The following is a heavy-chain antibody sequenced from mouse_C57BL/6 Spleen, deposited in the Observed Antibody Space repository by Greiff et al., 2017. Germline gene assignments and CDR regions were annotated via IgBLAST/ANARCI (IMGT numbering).Heavy chain of an antibody. CDR2: IDPRSGST. Sequence: QVQLKESGAELARPGASVKLSCKASGYTFTSYGIRWVKQRPGQGLEWIGAIDPRSGSTYYNEKFKGKATLTADKSSSTAYMQLRSLTSEDSAVXCGGQATVSNYLDYWGQGTTLTVSS. CDR1: GYTFTSYG. CDR3: GQATVSNYLDY. J-gene: IGHJ2*01. D-gene: IGHD1-1*01. V-gene: IGHV1-81*01.